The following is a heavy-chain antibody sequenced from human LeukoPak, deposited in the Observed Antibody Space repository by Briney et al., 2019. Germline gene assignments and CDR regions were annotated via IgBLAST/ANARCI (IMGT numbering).Heavy chain of an antibody. Sequence: PSETLSLTCTVSGGSTSSGDYYWSWIRQPPGKGLEWIGYIYYSGSTYYNPSLKSRVTISVDTSKNQFSLKLSSVTAADTAVYYCARVLLWFGDFDYWGQGTLVTVSS. D-gene: IGHD3-10*01. CDR3: ARVLLWFGDFDY. V-gene: IGHV4-30-4*08. CDR1: GGSTSSGDYY. CDR2: IYYSGST. J-gene: IGHJ4*02.